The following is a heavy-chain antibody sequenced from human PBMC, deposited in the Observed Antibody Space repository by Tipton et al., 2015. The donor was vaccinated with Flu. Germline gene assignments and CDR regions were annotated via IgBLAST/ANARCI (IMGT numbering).Heavy chain of an antibody. CDR3: AKVIPEIVSGLDY. V-gene: IGHV3-30*02. Sequence: SLRLSCVASGFTFSNYGLHWVRQAPGKRLEWVALIRHYVTNTYYVDSVRGRFTISRDNSKNTVYLQMNSLRAEDTAIYYCAKVIPEIVSGLDYWGQGTLVTVSS. CDR1: GFTFSNYG. D-gene: IGHD5/OR15-5a*01. J-gene: IGHJ4*02. CDR2: IRHYVTNT.